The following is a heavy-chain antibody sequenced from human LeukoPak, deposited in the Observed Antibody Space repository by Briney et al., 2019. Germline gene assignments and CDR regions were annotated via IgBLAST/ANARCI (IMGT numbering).Heavy chain of an antibody. D-gene: IGHD3-10*01. J-gene: IGHJ4*02. CDR2: IYHSGST. Sequence: SETLSLTCTVSGYSISSGYYWSWIRQPPGKGLEWIGSIYHSGSTYYNPSLKSRVTISVDTSKNQFSLKLSSVTAADTAVYYCARDGYYYGSGSYGVIDYWGQGTLVTVSS. CDR1: GYSISSGYY. CDR3: ARDGYYYGSGSYGVIDY. V-gene: IGHV4-38-2*02.